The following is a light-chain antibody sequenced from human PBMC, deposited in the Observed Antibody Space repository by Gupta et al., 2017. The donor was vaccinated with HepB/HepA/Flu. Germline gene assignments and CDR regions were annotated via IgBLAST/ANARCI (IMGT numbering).Light chain of an antibody. CDR1: QRVSSY. Sequence: FVSTQSPASRSLSRGERATLSCRASQRVSSYLAWFQQKPGQAPRLLIYDASHRATGIPARFSGSGSGTDITLTISSLEPEDFAVYYCQQRSNWPPIFAFGPGTKVDIK. CDR3: QQRSNWPPIFA. V-gene: IGKV3-11*01. J-gene: IGKJ3*01. CDR2: DAS.